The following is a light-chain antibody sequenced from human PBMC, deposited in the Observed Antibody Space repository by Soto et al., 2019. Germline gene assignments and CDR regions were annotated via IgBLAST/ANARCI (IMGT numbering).Light chain of an antibody. CDR1: SSNIGSNY. Sequence: QLVLTQPPSASGTPGQTVTISCSGSSSNIGSNYVYWYQQFPGAAPKLLVYRNNQRLSGVPDRVSGSKSGTSASLAISGLRSDDEADYHCASWDDSLGGPVFGGGTKLTVL. V-gene: IGLV1-47*01. CDR2: RNN. CDR3: ASWDDSLGGPV. J-gene: IGLJ2*01.